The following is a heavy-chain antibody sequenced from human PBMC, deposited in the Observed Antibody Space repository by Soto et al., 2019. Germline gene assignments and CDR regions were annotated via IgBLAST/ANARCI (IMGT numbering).Heavy chain of an antibody. CDR3: AKDGQAHGEGGRYYYYYYGMDV. V-gene: IGHV3-23*01. Sequence: LRLYSAASGFTLSSYAMSWVRQAPGKGLEWVTAISGSGGSTYYADYVTGRFTISRDNSKNTLYLQMNSLSAEDTAVYYCAKDGQAHGEGGRYYYYYYGMDVWGQGTTVTVSS. J-gene: IGHJ6*02. CDR2: ISGSGGST. D-gene: IGHD4-17*01. CDR1: GFTLSSYA.